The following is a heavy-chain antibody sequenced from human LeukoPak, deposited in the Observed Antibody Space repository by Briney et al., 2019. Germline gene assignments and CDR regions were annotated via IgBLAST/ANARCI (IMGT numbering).Heavy chain of an antibody. Sequence: GGSLRLSCAASGFTFSSYGMHWVRQAPDKGLEWVAVIWYGGSNKYYADSVKGRFTISRDNSKNTLYLQMNSLRAEDTAVYYCAKDHLDYGDYGGIGYWGQGTLVTVSS. CDR1: GFTFSSYG. D-gene: IGHD4-17*01. J-gene: IGHJ4*02. V-gene: IGHV3-30*02. CDR2: IWYGGSNK. CDR3: AKDHLDYGDYGGIGY.